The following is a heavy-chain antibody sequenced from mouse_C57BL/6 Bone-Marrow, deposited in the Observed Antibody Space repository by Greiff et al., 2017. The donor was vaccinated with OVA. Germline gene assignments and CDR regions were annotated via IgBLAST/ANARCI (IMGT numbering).Heavy chain of an antibody. CDR3: ARRLTEVFAY. D-gene: IGHD1-1*01. CDR1: GYAFSSSW. J-gene: IGHJ2*01. V-gene: IGHV1-82*01. CDR2: IYPGDGDT. Sequence: QVQLQQSGPELVKPGASVKISCKASGYAFSSSWMNWVKQRPGKGLEWIGRIYPGDGDTNYNGKFKGKATLTVDTSSSTAYMELHSLTSEDSAVYFCARRLTEVFAYWGQGTTLTVSS.